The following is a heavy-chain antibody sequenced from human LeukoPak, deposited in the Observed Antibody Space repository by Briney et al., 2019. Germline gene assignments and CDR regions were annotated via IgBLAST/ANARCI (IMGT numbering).Heavy chain of an antibody. CDR1: GYSFTDSW. J-gene: IGHJ6*03. D-gene: IGHD1-14*01. CDR2: IYPGDSDT. Sequence: GESLKISCQASGYSFTDSWIGWVRHTPAKGLEWMGIIYPGDSDTAYSPSFQGQVTISADRSINTAYLQWSSLKPSYTCVYYCGRHVCGRTACHWPYYFMDVWGIGSTVIVSS. CDR3: GRHVCGRTACHWPYYFMDV. V-gene: IGHV5-51*01.